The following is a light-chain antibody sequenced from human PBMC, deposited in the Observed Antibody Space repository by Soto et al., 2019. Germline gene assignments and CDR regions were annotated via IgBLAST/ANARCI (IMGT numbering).Light chain of an antibody. V-gene: IGKV1-39*01. Sequence: DIQMTQSPSSLSASVGDRVTITFRASQSISSSLNWYQQKPGKAPKLLIYAASSLQSGVPSRFSGSGSGTEFTLTISSLQPDDFATYYCQHYNGYSEAFGQGTKVDI. CDR1: QSISSS. CDR3: QHYNGYSEA. J-gene: IGKJ1*01. CDR2: AAS.